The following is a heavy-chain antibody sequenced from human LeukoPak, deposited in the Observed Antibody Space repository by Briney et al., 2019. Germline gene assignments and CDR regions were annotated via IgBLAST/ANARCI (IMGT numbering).Heavy chain of an antibody. CDR2: IKEDGSDK. CDR3: SRDGPFREKNDY. D-gene: IGHD3/OR15-3a*01. J-gene: IGHJ4*02. V-gene: IGHV3-7*01. CDR1: GFTFNHYW. Sequence: PGGSLRLSCAASGFTFNHYWMSWLRQAPGKGLEWVANIKEDGSDKDSVDSVAGRFTISRDNAKNSLYLQMNSLRVEDTAVYYCSRDGPFREKNDYWGQGTLVTVSS.